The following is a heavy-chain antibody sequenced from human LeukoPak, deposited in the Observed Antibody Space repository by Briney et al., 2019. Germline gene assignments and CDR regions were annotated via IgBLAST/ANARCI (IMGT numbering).Heavy chain of an antibody. D-gene: IGHD1-26*01. CDR3: ARGGTYSWDGLDI. CDR1: GFPLSTYW. CDR2: LNSAGSIT. Sequence: PGGSLRLSCAAFGFPLSTYWMHWVGQAPGKGLVWVSTLNSAGSITPYADSVKGRFTISRDNAKNTLYLQMSSLRAEDTALYYCARGGTYSWDGLDIWGQGTMATVSS. V-gene: IGHV3-74*01. J-gene: IGHJ3*02.